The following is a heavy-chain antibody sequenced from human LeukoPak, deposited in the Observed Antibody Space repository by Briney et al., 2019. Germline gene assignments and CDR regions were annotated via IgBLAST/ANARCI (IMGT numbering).Heavy chain of an antibody. CDR1: GFTFTNYG. CDR3: AKTYYDSSGYYIFDY. CDR2: IWYGGSNK. J-gene: IGHJ4*02. Sequence: GGSLRLSCAASGFTFTNYGMHWVRQAPGKGLEWVAVIWYGGSNKYYADSVKGRFTISRDNSKNTLYLQMNSLRAEDTAVYYCAKTYYDSSGYYIFDYWGQGTLVTVSS. V-gene: IGHV3-33*06. D-gene: IGHD3-22*01.